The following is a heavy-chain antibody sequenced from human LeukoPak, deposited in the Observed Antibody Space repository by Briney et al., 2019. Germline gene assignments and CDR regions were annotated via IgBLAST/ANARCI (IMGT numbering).Heavy chain of an antibody. CDR2: ISSSSSYI. CDR3: ARDFWAACTDYFDY. Sequence: VGALRLSRAASGFTLSRYSMHWVSQAPGKGLEWVSSISSSSSYIYYAHVVKGRCPNSRDNAKNSLYLQMNCLSAEDTSVYYWARDFWAACTDYFDYWGQGTLVTVSS. J-gene: IGHJ4*02. V-gene: IGHV3-21*01. CDR1: GFTLSRYS. D-gene: IGHD3-3*01.